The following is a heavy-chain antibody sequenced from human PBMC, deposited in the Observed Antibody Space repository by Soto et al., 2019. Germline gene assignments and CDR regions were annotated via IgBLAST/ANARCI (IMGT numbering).Heavy chain of an antibody. CDR3: ARELNTDSSAYYSFAY. Sequence: ASVKVSCKTSGYTFSDYGLAWLRQTPGQRPAWMGWVSTYNTNTNYAQKFQGRVTVTTDTSTTTTSMELRSLRSDDTAVYYCARELNTDSSAYYSFAYWGQGTLVTVSS. CDR2: VSTYNTNT. J-gene: IGHJ4*02. V-gene: IGHV1-18*01. D-gene: IGHD3-22*01. CDR1: GYTFSDYG.